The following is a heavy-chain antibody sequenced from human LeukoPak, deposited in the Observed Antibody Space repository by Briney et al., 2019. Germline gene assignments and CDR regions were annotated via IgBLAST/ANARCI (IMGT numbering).Heavy chain of an antibody. V-gene: IGHV3-30*02. Sequence: GGSLRLSCAASGFTFSSHGMHWVRQAPGKGLEWVAFIRYDGSNKYYAESVKGRFTISRDNSKNTLYLQMNSLRAEDTAVYYCAKDWQDIVVIPAAPMGHWGQGTLVTVSS. CDR3: AKDWQDIVVIPAAPMGH. CDR2: IRYDGSNK. J-gene: IGHJ4*02. CDR1: GFTFSSHG. D-gene: IGHD2-2*01.